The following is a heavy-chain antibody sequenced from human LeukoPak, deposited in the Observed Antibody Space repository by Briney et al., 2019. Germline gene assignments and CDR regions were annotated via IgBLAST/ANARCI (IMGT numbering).Heavy chain of an antibody. CDR3: AKALSTVTTDYFDY. V-gene: IGHV3-23*01. Sequence: PGGSLRLSCAASGFTVSSKYMSWVRQAPGKGLEWVSVLSGSGGGTYYADSVQGRFTISRDNSKNTLYLQMNSLRAEDTAVYYCAKALSTVTTDYFDYWGQGTLVTVSS. J-gene: IGHJ4*02. CDR2: LSGSGGGT. D-gene: IGHD4-17*01. CDR1: GFTVSSKY.